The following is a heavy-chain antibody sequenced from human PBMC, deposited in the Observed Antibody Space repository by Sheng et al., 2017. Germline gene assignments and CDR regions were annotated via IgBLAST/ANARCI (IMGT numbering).Heavy chain of an antibody. J-gene: IGHJ4*02. CDR2: INHSGST. CDR1: GGSFSGYY. CDR3: ARLVVRGVIIYYFDY. D-gene: IGHD3-10*01. Sequence: QVQLQQWGAGLLKPSETLSLTCAVYGGSFSGYYWSWIRQPPGKGLEWIGEINHSGSTNYNPSLKSRVTISVDTSKNQFSLKLSSVTAADTAVYYCARLVVRGVIIYYFDYWGQGTLVTVSS. V-gene: IGHV4-34*01.